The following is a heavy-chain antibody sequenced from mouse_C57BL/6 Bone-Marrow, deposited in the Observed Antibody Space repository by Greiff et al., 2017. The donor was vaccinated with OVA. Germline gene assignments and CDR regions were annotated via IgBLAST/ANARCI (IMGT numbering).Heavy chain of an antibody. J-gene: IGHJ2*01. CDR3: TTLYYYGSSPYFDY. CDR2: IDPENGDT. Sequence: VQLKQSGAELVRPGASVKLSCTASGFNIKDDYMHWVKQRPEQGLEWIGWIDPENGDTEYASKFQGKATITADTSSNTAYLQLSSLKSEDTAVYYCTTLYYYGSSPYFDYWGQGTTLTVSS. CDR1: GFNIKDDY. V-gene: IGHV14-4*01. D-gene: IGHD1-1*01.